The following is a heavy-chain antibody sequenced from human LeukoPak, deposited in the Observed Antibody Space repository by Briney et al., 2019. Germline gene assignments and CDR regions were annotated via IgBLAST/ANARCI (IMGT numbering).Heavy chain of an antibody. Sequence: GGSLRLSCEASGFIMSVYWMSWVRQAPGKGLEWVGNIKQDGSERNYVDSVKGRFTISRDNAKKSLYLQMNSLRAEDTAVYYCARDWGAYYHFFDYWGQGTLVTVSS. V-gene: IGHV3-7*01. CDR3: ARDWGAYYHFFDY. D-gene: IGHD3-22*01. CDR1: GFIMSVYW. J-gene: IGHJ4*02. CDR2: IKQDGSER.